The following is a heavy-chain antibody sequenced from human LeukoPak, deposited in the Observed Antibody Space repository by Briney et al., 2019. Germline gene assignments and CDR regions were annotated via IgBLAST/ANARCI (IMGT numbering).Heavy chain of an antibody. D-gene: IGHD5-12*01. CDR3: AKDRGYDLGPDY. CDR1: GFTFSSYG. V-gene: IGHV3-30*18. Sequence: GGSLRLSCAASGFTFSSYGMHWVRQAPGNGLEWVAVISYDGSNKYYADSVKGRFTISRDNSKNTLYLQMNSLRAEDTAVYYCAKDRGYDLGPDYWGQGTLVTVSS. CDR2: ISYDGSNK. J-gene: IGHJ4*02.